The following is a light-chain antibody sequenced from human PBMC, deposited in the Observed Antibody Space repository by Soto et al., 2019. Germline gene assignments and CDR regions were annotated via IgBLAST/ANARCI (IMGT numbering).Light chain of an antibody. CDR2: DVS. Sequence: QSALTQPRSVSGSPGQSVTISCTGTSSDVGGYNYVSWYQQHPGKAPKLMIYDVSKRPSGVPDRFSGSKSGNTASLTISGLQADDEADYYFCSYAGSDPNVVFGGGTKLTVL. CDR1: SSDVGGYNY. CDR3: CSYAGSDPNVV. V-gene: IGLV2-11*01. J-gene: IGLJ2*01.